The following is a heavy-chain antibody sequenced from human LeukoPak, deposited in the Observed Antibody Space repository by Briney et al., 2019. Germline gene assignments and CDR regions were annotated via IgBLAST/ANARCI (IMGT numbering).Heavy chain of an antibody. Sequence: SQTLSLTCAISGDSVSSNSAVWNWIRQSPSRGLEWLGRTYYRSKWYNDYAVSVKSRIIINPDTSKNQLSLQMKSVTPADTALYYFLRELPWGPSEYWSQGTLVTVSS. CDR1: GDSVSSNSAV. CDR3: LRELPWGPSEY. CDR2: TYYRSKWYN. V-gene: IGHV6-1*01. J-gene: IGHJ4*02. D-gene: IGHD7-27*01.